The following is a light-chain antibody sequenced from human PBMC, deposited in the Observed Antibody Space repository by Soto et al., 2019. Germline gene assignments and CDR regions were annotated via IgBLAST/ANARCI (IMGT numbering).Light chain of an antibody. J-gene: IGLJ1*01. V-gene: IGLV2-14*01. Sequence: QSVLTQPASVSGSPGQSITISRSGRTSDNHDFTSTPWSRHHPGKAPRLIVYDVNKRPSGISPRFSGSKSGFTASLTISGLQGEDEADYFCTSYTAKNTLVFGTGPKVTVL. CDR3: TSYTAKNTLV. CDR1: TSDNHDFTS. CDR2: DVN.